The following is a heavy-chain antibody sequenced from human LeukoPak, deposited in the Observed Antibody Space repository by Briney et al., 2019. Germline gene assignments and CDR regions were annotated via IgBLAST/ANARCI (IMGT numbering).Heavy chain of an antibody. J-gene: IGHJ5*02. CDR1: GGSFSGYY. V-gene: IGHV4-34*01. CDR3: ARGHTRRYCSSPSCYLRCFAP. CDR2: INHSGST. D-gene: IGHD2-2*01. Sequence: SETLSLTCAVYGGSFSGYYWSWIRQPPGKGLEWIGEINHSGSTNYNPSLKSRVTISVDTSKNQFSLKLSSVTAADTPVYYCARGHTRRYCSSPSCYLRCFAPWGQGTLVTVSS.